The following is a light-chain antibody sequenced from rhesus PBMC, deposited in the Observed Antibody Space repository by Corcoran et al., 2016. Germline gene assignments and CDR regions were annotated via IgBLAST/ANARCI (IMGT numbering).Light chain of an antibody. J-gene: IGKJ4*01. Sequence: DIQMTQSPSSLSASVGDTVTITCRASQGINNYLSWYQQKPGKAPKPLIYYASRLETGVPSRFSGIGSGTDYTLTIRSLQPEDIATYYCQQYNNSPLTFGGGTKVEIK. CDR2: YAS. CDR1: QGINNY. CDR3: QQYNNSPLT. V-gene: IGKV1-66*01.